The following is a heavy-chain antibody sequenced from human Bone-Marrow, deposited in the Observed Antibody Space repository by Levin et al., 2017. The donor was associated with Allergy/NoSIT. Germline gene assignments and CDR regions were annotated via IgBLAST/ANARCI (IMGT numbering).Heavy chain of an antibody. CDR3: ARVGQGGAQYSSSWYFDY. V-gene: IGHV3-53*01. CDR2: IYSGGST. D-gene: IGHD6-13*01. CDR1: GFTVSSNY. Sequence: SCAASGFTVSSNYMSWVRQAPGKGLEWVSVIYSGGSTYYADSVKGRFTISRDNSKNTLYLQMNSLRAEDTAVYYCARVGQGGAQYSSSWYFDYWGQGTLVTVSS. J-gene: IGHJ4*02.